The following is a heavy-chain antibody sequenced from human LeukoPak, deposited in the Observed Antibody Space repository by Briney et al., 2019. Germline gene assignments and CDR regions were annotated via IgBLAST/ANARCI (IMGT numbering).Heavy chain of an antibody. CDR3: ARVYGGNSDWFDP. D-gene: IGHD4-23*01. CDR2: IYTSGST. CDR1: GGSISSYY. Sequence: SETLSLPSPVPGGSISSYYWSWIRPPPGKGLEWIGYIYTSGSTNYNPSLKSRVTISVDTSKNKLSSVTAADTAVYYCARVYGGNSDWFDPWGQGTLVTVSS. V-gene: IGHV4-4*09. J-gene: IGHJ5*02.